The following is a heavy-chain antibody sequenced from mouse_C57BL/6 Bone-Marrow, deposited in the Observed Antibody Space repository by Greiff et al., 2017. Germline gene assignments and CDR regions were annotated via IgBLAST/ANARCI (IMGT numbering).Heavy chain of an antibody. CDR3: AANWDWYFDV. D-gene: IGHD4-1*01. CDR2: INPYNGGT. J-gene: IGHJ1*03. Sequence: EVQLQESGPVLVKPGASVKMSCKASGYTFTDYYMNWVKQSHGKSLEWIGVINPYNGGTSYNQKFKGKATLTVDKSSSTAYMELNSLTSEDSAVYYCAANWDWYFDVWGTGTTVTVSS. V-gene: IGHV1-19*01. CDR1: GYTFTDYY.